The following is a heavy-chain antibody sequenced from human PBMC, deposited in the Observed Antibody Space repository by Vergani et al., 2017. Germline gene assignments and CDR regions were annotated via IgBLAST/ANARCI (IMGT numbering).Heavy chain of an antibody. J-gene: IGHJ5*02. V-gene: IGHV4-39*01. D-gene: IGHD3-3*01. CDR3: ARLQYEFWSGYYTGIGWFDP. Sequence: QVQLQESGPGLVKPSQTLSLTCTVSGGSISSGGYYWGWIRQPPGKGLEWIGSIYYSGSTYYNPSLKSRVTISVDTSKNQFSLKLSSVTAADTAVYYCARLQYEFWSGYYTGIGWFDPWGQGTLVTVSS. CDR1: GGSISSGGYY. CDR2: IYYSGST.